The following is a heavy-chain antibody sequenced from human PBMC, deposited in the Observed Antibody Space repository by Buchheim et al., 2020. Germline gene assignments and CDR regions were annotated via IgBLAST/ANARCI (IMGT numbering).Heavy chain of an antibody. V-gene: IGHV3-15*01. J-gene: IGHJ4*02. CDR2: IKSKTSGETT. CDR1: GFTFTPAW. Sequence: DVQLVESGGGLVNPGESLRLSCAASGFTFTPAWMTWFRQGPGKGLEWVALIKSKTSGETTHYAAPVKGRFTISRDDSKNMVYLQMNNLRSEDTAVYYRTADDAAAGSGEFDHWGQGTL. D-gene: IGHD6-13*01. CDR3: TADDAAAGSGEFDH.